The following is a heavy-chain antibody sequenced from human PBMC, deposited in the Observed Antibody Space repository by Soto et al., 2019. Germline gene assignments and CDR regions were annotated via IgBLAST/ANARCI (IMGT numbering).Heavy chain of an antibody. Sequence: PGESLKISCKGSGYSFTSYWIGWVRQMPGKGLEWMGMIYPGDSDTRYSPSFQGQVTISADGSISTAYLQWRSLKASDNAIYFCAQSTTAAHFWGQGTLVTSPQ. CDR3: AQSTTAAHF. CDR1: GYSFTSYW. CDR2: IYPGDSDT. J-gene: IGHJ4*02. V-gene: IGHV5-51*01. D-gene: IGHD1-1*01.